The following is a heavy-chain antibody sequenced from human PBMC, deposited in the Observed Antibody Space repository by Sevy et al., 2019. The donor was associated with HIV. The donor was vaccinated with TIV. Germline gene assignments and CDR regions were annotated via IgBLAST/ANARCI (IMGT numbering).Heavy chain of an antibody. CDR1: GFTFSSYG. CDR3: ASLPNNVYDSGGYSGNDAFDN. V-gene: IGHV3-33*01. J-gene: IGHJ3*02. D-gene: IGHD3-22*01. Sequence: GGSLRLSCAASGFTFSSYGMHWVRQAPGKGLEWVAVIWNDRSNKEYADSVKGRFTISRDNSKNTLYLQMNSLRAEDTAVNYCASLPNNVYDSGGYSGNDAFDNWGQGTMVTVSS. CDR2: IWNDRSNK.